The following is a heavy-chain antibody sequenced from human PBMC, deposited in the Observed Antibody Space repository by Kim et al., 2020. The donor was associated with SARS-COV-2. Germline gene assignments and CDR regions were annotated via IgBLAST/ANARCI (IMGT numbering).Heavy chain of an antibody. V-gene: IGHV4-34*01. CDR3: ARYPLGAAAGTYFDY. J-gene: IGHJ4*02. CDR1: GGSFSGYY. Sequence: SETLSLTCADYGGSFSGYYWSWIRQPPGKGLEWIGEINHSGSTNYNPSLKSRVTISVDTSKNQFSLKLSSVTAADTAVYYCARYPLGAAAGTYFDYWGQGTLVTVSS. CDR2: INHSGST. D-gene: IGHD6-13*01.